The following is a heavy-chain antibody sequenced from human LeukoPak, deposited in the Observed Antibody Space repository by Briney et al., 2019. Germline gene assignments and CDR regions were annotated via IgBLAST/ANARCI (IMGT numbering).Heavy chain of an antibody. Sequence: PGRSLRLSCTASGFTFGDYSMSWVRQAPGKGLEWVANIKQDGSEKYYVDSVKGRFTISRDNAKNSLYLQMNSLRAEDTAVYYCARDFLMGDCGGDCYSFSPGAFDIWGQGTMVTVSS. V-gene: IGHV3-7*01. CDR1: GFTFGDYS. CDR3: ARDFLMGDCGGDCYSFSPGAFDI. J-gene: IGHJ3*02. D-gene: IGHD2-21*01. CDR2: IKQDGSEK.